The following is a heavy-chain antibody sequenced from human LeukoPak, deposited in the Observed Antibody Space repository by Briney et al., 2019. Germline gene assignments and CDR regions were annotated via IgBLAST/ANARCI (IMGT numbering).Heavy chain of an antibody. V-gene: IGHV3-53*04. CDR3: ARGRYYYGSGSSV. CDR1: GFTFSTYW. CDR2: IYSGGST. Sequence: GGSLILSCAASGFTFSTYWMHWVRQAPGKGLEWVSVIYSGGSTYYADSVKGRFTISRHNSKNTLYLQMNSLRAEDTAVYYCARGRYYYGSGSSVWGQGTLVTVSS. D-gene: IGHD3-10*01. J-gene: IGHJ4*02.